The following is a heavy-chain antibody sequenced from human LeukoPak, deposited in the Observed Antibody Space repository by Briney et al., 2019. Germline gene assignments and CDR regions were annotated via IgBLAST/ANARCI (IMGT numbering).Heavy chain of an antibody. CDR2: IYTSGST. CDR1: GGSISSYY. V-gene: IGHV4-4*07. D-gene: IGHD3-10*01. J-gene: IGHJ4*02. CDR3: ARDSGERGSGSYLIAY. Sequence: SETLSLTCTVSGGSISSYYWSWIRQPAGKGLEWIGRIYTSGSTNYNPSLKSRVTMSADTSKNQFSLKLSSVTAADTAVYYCARDSGERGSGSYLIAYWGQGTLVTVSS.